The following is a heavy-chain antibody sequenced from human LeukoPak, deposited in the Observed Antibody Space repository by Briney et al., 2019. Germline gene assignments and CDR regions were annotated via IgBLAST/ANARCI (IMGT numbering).Heavy chain of an antibody. CDR2: IYHSGST. CDR3: ARSPTKSTYYYDSSGYPVYYFDY. J-gene: IGHJ4*02. V-gene: IGHV4-30-2*01. Sequence: SQTLSLTCAVSGGSISSGGYSWSRIRQPPGKGLVWIGYIYHSGSTYYNPSLKSRVTISVDRSKNQFTLKLSSVTAADTAVYYCARSPTKSTYYYDSSGYPVYYFDYWGQGTLVTVSS. CDR1: GGSISSGGYS. D-gene: IGHD3-22*01.